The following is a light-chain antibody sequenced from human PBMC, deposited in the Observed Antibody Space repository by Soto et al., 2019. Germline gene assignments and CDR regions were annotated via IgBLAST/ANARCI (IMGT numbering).Light chain of an antibody. CDR2: DAS. V-gene: IGKV3-11*01. Sequence: EIVLTQSPATLSLSPGERATLSCRASQSVRSSLGWYQQIPGQAPRLLIYDASNRATGIPARFSGSGSGTDFTLTINSLEPEDFAVYYCQQRSNWPRTFGHGTKLEIK. CDR3: QQRSNWPRT. CDR1: QSVRSS. J-gene: IGKJ2*01.